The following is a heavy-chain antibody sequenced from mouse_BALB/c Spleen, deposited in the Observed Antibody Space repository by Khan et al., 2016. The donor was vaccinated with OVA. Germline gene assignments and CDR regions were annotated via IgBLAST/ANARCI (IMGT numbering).Heavy chain of an antibody. J-gene: IGHJ2*01. V-gene: IGHV3-2*02. CDR1: GYSITSDYA. Sequence: EVQLVESGPGLVKPSPSLSLTCTVTGYSITSDYAWNWIRQFPGNKLEWMGHISYSGNTKYNPSLKSRISVTRDKSKNQIFLQLNSVTAEDTATDYCARMYGGDFDYWGQGTTLTVSS. CDR3: ARMYGGDFDY. CDR2: ISYSGNT. D-gene: IGHD2-10*02.